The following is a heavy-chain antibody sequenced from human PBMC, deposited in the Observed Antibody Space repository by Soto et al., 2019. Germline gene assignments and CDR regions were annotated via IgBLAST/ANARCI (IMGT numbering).Heavy chain of an antibody. CDR3: AREVVTPDAFDI. J-gene: IGHJ3*02. D-gene: IGHD2-15*01. V-gene: IGHV1-69*02. Sequence: SVKVSCKASGGTFSTYTISWVRQAPGQGLEWMGRIIPILDIVKYAQKFQGRVTITADKSTSTAYMELSSLRSEDTAVYYCAREVVTPDAFDIWGQGTMVTVSS. CDR2: IIPILDIV. CDR1: GGTFSTYT.